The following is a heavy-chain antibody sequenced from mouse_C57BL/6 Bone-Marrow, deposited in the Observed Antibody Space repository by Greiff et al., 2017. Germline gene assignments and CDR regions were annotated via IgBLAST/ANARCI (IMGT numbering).Heavy chain of an antibody. J-gene: IGHJ1*03. CDR3: TRPLYYGSSHWYFDV. Sequence: DVKLQESGTVLARPGASVKMSCKTSGYTFTSYWMHWVKQRPGQGLEWIGAIYPGNSDTSYNQKFKGKAKLTAVTSASTAYMELSSLTNEDSAVYYCTRPLYYGSSHWYFDVWGTGTTVTVSS. V-gene: IGHV1-5*01. D-gene: IGHD1-1*01. CDR1: GYTFTSYW. CDR2: IYPGNSDT.